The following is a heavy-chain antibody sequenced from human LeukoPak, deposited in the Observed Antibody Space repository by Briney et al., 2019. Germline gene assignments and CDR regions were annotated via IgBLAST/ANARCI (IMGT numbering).Heavy chain of an antibody. Sequence: ASVKVSCKASGYTFTSYGISWVRQAPGQGLEWMGWISAYNGNTNYAQKLQGRVTMTTDTSTSTAYMELRSLRSDDTAVHYCARDLTTVTGDWFDPWGQGTLVTVSS. J-gene: IGHJ5*02. V-gene: IGHV1-18*01. CDR3: ARDLTTVTGDWFDP. CDR1: GYTFTSYG. D-gene: IGHD4-17*01. CDR2: ISAYNGNT.